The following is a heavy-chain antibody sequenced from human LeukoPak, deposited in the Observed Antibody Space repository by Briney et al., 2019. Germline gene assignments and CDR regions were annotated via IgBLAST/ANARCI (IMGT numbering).Heavy chain of an antibody. J-gene: IGHJ6*02. Sequence: GGSLRLSCAASGFTFSSYGMHWVRQAPGKGLEWVAVISYDGSNKYYADSVKGRFTISRDNSKNTLYLQMNSLRAEDTAVYYCAKDGYYYDSSGYYLYYYYYYGMDVWGQGTTVTVSS. CDR2: ISYDGSNK. CDR3: AKDGYYYDSSGYYLYYYYYYGMDV. V-gene: IGHV3-30*18. CDR1: GFTFSSYG. D-gene: IGHD3-22*01.